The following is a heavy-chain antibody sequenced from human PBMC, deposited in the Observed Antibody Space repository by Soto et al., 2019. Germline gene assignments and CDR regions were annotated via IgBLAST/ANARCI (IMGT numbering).Heavy chain of an antibody. Sequence: QVQLVQSGAEVKKPESSVRVSCKASGGTFNSYAITWVRQAPGQGLEWMGGTIPMFGTTNYAEKFQGRVTITVDESTTTACMELSSLRSEDPAVYYCTRCGIRYLGIGYYLGIDGMDVWGQGTTVIVSS. CDR3: TRCGIRYLGIGYYLGIDGMDV. V-gene: IGHV1-69*12. J-gene: IGHJ6*02. D-gene: IGHD3-22*01. CDR2: TIPMFGTT. CDR1: GGTFNSYA.